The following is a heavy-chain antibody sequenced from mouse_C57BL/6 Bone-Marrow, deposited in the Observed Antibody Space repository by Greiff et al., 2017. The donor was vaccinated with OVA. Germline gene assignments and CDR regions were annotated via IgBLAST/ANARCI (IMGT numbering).Heavy chain of an antibody. CDR3: ARGEVWLRRDWYFDV. Sequence: EVQLVESGGGLVKPGGSLTLSCAASGFTFSDYGMHWVRQAPEKGLEWVAYISSGSSTIYYADTVKGRFTISRDNAKNTLFLQMTSLRSEDTAMYYCARGEVWLRRDWYFDVWGTGTTVTVSS. J-gene: IGHJ1*03. CDR2: ISSGSSTI. V-gene: IGHV5-17*01. D-gene: IGHD2-2*01. CDR1: GFTFSDYG.